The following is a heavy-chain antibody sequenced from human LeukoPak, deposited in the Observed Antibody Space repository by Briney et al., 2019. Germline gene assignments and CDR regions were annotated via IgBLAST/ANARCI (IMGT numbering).Heavy chain of an antibody. V-gene: IGHV3-23*01. CDR2: ISGSGDNT. J-gene: IGHJ4*02. D-gene: IGHD3-22*01. Sequence: GGSLRLSCAASGFTFSSYAVSWVRQAPGKGLEWVSDISGSGDNTYYADSVKGRFTISRDNSKNTLYLQMNSLRAEDTAVYYCAKARIPSGNGYYSDWGQGTLVTVSS. CDR3: AKARIPSGNGYYSD. CDR1: GFTFSSYA.